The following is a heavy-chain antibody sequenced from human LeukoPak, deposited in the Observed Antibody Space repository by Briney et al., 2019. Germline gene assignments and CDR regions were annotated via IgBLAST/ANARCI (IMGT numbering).Heavy chain of an antibody. CDR1: GYSFSSYW. CDR3: VRPVNYGDHGDY. Sequence: GASLKISCKGSGYSFSSYWIGWGRPMPGKGLEWMRIIYPGDSDTRYSPSFQGQVTISADKSISTAYLQWSSLRASDTAMYYCVRPVNYGDHGDYWGQGTLVTVSS. D-gene: IGHD4-17*01. V-gene: IGHV5-51*01. J-gene: IGHJ4*02. CDR2: IYPGDSDT.